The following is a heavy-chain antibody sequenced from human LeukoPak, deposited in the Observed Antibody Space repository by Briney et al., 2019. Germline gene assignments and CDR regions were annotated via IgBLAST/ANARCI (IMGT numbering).Heavy chain of an antibody. CDR1: GYTFTSYG. V-gene: IGHV1-18*01. CDR2: ISAYNGNT. J-gene: IGHJ4*02. CDR3: ARVYCSGGSCYSAADY. Sequence: ASVKVSCKASGYTFTSYGISWVRQAPGQGLEWMGWISAYNGNTNYAQKLQGRVTMTTDTSTSTAYMELRSLRSDDTAVYYCARVYCSGGSCYSAADYWGQGTLVTVSS. D-gene: IGHD2-15*01.